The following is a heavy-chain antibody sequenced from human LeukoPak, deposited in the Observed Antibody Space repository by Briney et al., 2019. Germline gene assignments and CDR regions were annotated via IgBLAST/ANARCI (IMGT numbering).Heavy chain of an antibody. V-gene: IGHV5-51*03. D-gene: IGHD3-10*01. CDR1: GYSFTSDW. J-gene: IGHJ6*03. CDR2: IYPGDSDT. CDR3: ARRSISVPPHMDV. Sequence: GESLKISCKGSGYSFTSDWIALVRQMPGKGLEWMGIIYPGDSDTRYSPSFQGQVTISADKSISTAYLQWSGLKASDTAMYYCARRSISVPPHMDVWGKGTTVTVSS.